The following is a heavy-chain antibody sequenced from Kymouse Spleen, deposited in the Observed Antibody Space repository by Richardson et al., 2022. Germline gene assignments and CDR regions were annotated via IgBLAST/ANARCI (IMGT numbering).Heavy chain of an antibody. D-gene: IGHD1-26*01. CDR3: ARESGSWSYYYGMDV. CDR1: GFTVSSNY. J-gene: IGHJ6*02. CDR2: IYSGGST. Sequence: EVQLVESGGGLIQPGGSLRLSCAASGFTVSSNYMSWVRQAPGKGLEWVSVIYSGGSTYYADSVKGRFTISRDNSKNTLYLQMNSLRAEDTAVYYCARESGSWSYYYGMDVWGQGTTVTVSS. V-gene: IGHV3-53*01.